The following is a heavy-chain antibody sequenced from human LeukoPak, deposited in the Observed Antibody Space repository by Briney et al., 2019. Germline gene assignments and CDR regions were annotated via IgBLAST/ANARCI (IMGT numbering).Heavy chain of an antibody. D-gene: IGHD3-10*01. V-gene: IGHV1-69*05. Sequence: ASVKVSCKASGGTFSSYAISWVRQAPGQGLEWMGGIIPIFGTANYAQKFQGRVTMTRNTSISTAYMELSSLRSEDTAVYYCARVGWFGEPADYWGQGTLVTVSS. J-gene: IGHJ4*02. CDR3: ARVGWFGEPADY. CDR2: IIPIFGTA. CDR1: GGTFSSYA.